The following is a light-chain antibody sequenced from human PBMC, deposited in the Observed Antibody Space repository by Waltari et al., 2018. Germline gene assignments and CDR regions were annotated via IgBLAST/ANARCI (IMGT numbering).Light chain of an antibody. CDR3: XSYTSSSTWX. CDR2: EVS. V-gene: IGLV2-14*01. CDR1: SSXXXGXNY. Sequence: QXXXTQPASVSGSPXQSITIXCTGTSSXXXGXNYVSXXQQHPGKAPKLMIYEVSNRPSGVSNRFSGSKSGNTASLTISGLQAXXXXDYYCXSYTSSSTWXXXGGTKLTVL. J-gene: IGLJ3*02.